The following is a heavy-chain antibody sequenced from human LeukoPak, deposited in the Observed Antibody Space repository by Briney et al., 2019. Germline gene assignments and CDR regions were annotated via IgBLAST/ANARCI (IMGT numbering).Heavy chain of an antibody. D-gene: IGHD2-15*01. CDR1: GYTFTSYY. Sequence: ASVKVSCEASGYTFTSYYMHWVRQAPGQGLEWMGIINPSGGSTSYAQKFQGRVTMTRDTSTSTVYMELSSLRSEDTAVYYCARGIPSSQYCSGGSCYSGLFGAVDYWGQGTLVTVSS. CDR3: ARGIPSSQYCSGGSCYSGLFGAVDY. CDR2: INPSGGST. J-gene: IGHJ4*02. V-gene: IGHV1-46*01.